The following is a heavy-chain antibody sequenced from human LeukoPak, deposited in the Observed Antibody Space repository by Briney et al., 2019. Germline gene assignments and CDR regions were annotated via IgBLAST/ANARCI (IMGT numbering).Heavy chain of an antibody. Sequence: GGSLRLSCAASGFTFSSYEMNWVRQAPGKGLEWVSYISSSSSTIYYADSVKGRFTISRDNAKNSLYLQMNSLRDEDTAVYYCAPTRGATTGYFDYWGQGTLVTVSS. CDR2: ISSSSSTI. D-gene: IGHD1-26*01. V-gene: IGHV3-48*02. CDR3: APTRGATTGYFDY. J-gene: IGHJ4*02. CDR1: GFTFSSYE.